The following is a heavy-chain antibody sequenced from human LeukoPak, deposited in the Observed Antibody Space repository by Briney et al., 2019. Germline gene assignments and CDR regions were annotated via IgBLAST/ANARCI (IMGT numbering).Heavy chain of an antibody. CDR2: ISSSSSYI. CDR1: GFTFSSYS. V-gene: IGHV3-21*01. J-gene: IGHJ4*02. D-gene: IGHD3-3*01. Sequence: PGGSLRLSCAASGFTFSSYSMNWVRQAPGKGLEWVSSISSSSSYIYYADSVKGRFTISRDNAKNSLYLQMNSLRAEDTAVYYCARDPVTIDDLFDYWGQGTLVTVSS. CDR3: ARDPVTIDDLFDY.